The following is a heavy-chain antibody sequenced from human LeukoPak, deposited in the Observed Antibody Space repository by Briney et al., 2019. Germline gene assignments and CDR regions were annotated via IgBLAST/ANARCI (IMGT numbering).Heavy chain of an antibody. J-gene: IGHJ4*02. CDR1: GYTFTRNG. D-gene: IGHD3-16*01. CDR3: ARKGGDFDY. CDR2: ISNYDGNT. V-gene: IGHV1-18*01. Sequence: ASVKVSCKASGYTFTRNGITWVRQAPGQGLEWMGWISNYDGNTNYAQNLQGRVTMTTDTSTSTAYMELRSLRSDDTAVYYCARKGGDFDYWGQGTLVTVSS.